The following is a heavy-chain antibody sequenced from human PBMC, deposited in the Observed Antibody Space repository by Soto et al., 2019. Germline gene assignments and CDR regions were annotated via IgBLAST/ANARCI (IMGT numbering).Heavy chain of an antibody. V-gene: IGHV4-61*08. CDR1: GGSISSGGYY. Sequence: SETLSLTCTVSGGSISSGGYYWSWIRQPPGKGLEWIGYIYYSGSTNYNPSLKSRVTISVDTSKNQFSLKLSSVTAADTAVYYCARDSSGLSYWGQGTLVTVSS. J-gene: IGHJ4*02. CDR2: IYYSGST. CDR3: ARDSSGLSY. D-gene: IGHD6-19*01.